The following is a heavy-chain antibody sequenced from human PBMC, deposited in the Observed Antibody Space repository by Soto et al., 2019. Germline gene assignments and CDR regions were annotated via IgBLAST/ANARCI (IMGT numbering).Heavy chain of an antibody. D-gene: IGHD6-13*01. Sequence: EVQLVEPGGGLVQPGGSLRLSCVDSGFTFSSYWMSWVRQAPVKGLEWVGNIKQDGSEENYVDSLKGRFTISRDNAKNSMDLQMNSLRAEDTAVYYCARIAATGRGWDVWGQGTTVVVSS. J-gene: IGHJ6*02. V-gene: IGHV3-7*01. CDR1: GFTFSSYW. CDR3: ARIAATGRGWDV. CDR2: IKQDGSEE.